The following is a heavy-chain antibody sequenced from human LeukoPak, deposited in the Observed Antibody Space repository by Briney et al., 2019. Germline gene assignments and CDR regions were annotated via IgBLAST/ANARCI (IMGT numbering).Heavy chain of an antibody. CDR2: IYPGDSDT. CDR3: ARFPYYGSGSYPIFDY. J-gene: IGHJ4*02. D-gene: IGHD3-10*01. V-gene: IGHV5-51*01. Sequence: GESLKISCKGSGYSFTSYWIGWVRPMPGKALEWMGIIYPGDSDTRYSPSFQGQVTISADKSISTAYLQWSSLKASDTATYYCARFPYYGSGSYPIFDYWGQGTLVTVSS. CDR1: GYSFTSYW.